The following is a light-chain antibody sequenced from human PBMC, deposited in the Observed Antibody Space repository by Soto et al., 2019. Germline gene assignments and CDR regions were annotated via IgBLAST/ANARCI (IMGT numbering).Light chain of an antibody. J-gene: IGLJ1*01. CDR1: SSNIGAGYD. V-gene: IGLV1-40*01. Sequence: SVLTQPPSVSGAPGQRVTISCTGSSSNIGAGYDVHWYQQLPGTAPKLLIYHNSDRPSGVPDRFSGPKSGTSASLAITGLQAEDEADYYCQSYDSGLSAFYVFGTGTKVTVL. CDR2: HNS. CDR3: QSYDSGLSAFYV.